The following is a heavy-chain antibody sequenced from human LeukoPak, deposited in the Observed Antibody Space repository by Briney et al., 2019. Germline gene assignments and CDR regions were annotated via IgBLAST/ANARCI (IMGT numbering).Heavy chain of an antibody. CDR3: ARATGGLTLFDY. CDR1: RGSLSSHS. V-gene: IGHV4-59*11. D-gene: IGHD3-10*01. Sequence: PSETLSLTCTGSRGSLSSHSWSWIRQPPGKGLDWIGSVSYSVFTKYTPSLESRVSMSVDTSKDQFSLRLRSVPAAATAFYYCARATGGLTLFDYWGQGTPVTVSS. CDR2: VSYSVFT. J-gene: IGHJ4*02.